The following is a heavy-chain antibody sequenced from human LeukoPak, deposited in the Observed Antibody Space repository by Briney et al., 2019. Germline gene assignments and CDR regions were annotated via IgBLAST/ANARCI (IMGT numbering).Heavy chain of an antibody. D-gene: IGHD3-9*01. Sequence: GGSLRLSCAASGFTFSSYEMNWVRQAPGKGLEWVSYISSSGSIIYYADSVKGRFTISRDNAKNSLFLQMNSLRAEDTAVYYCARFLKTGYWAHYYYFDLWGRGTLVTVSS. V-gene: IGHV3-48*03. CDR1: GFTFSSYE. J-gene: IGHJ2*01. CDR2: ISSSGSII. CDR3: ARFLKTGYWAHYYYFDL.